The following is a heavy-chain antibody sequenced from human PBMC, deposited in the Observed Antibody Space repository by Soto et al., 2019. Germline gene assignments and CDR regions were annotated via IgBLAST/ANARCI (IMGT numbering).Heavy chain of an antibody. J-gene: IGHJ5*02. Sequence: ASLKVSCKASGYIFSGYYIHWVRRAPGQGLEWMGWINPNTGGTNYAQKFQGRITMTRYTSISTAYMELSRLRSDDTAVYYCARMRTYSSSRVNGCLDAWGQGXLVTVHS. CDR3: ARMRTYSSSRVNGCLDA. CDR1: GYIFSGYY. V-gene: IGHV1-2*02. CDR2: INPNTGGT. D-gene: IGHD2-2*01.